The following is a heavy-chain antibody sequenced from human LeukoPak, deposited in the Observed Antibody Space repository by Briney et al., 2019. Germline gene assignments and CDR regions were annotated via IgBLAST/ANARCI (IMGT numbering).Heavy chain of an antibody. V-gene: IGHV3-23*01. D-gene: IGHD6-25*01. Sequence: GGSLRLSCAASRFSFSSYAMSWVRQAPGKGLEWVSSISGSGSSTYYADSVKDRFTISRDNAKNSLYLQMNSLRAEDTAVYYCARDLYNSASKWGQGTLVTVSS. CDR2: ISGSGSST. J-gene: IGHJ4*02. CDR1: RFSFSSYA. CDR3: ARDLYNSASK.